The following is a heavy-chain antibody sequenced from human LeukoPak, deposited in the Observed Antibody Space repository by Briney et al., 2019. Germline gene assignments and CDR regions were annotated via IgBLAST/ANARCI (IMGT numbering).Heavy chain of an antibody. V-gene: IGHV1-18*04. D-gene: IGHD3-22*01. CDR2: ISAYNGNT. Sequence: ASVKISCKASGYTFTSYYMHWVRQAPGQGLEWMGWISAYNGNTNYAQKLQGRVTMTTDTSTSTAYMELRSLRSDDTAVYYCARVGYDSSGYSPYWFDPWGQGTLVTVSS. CDR3: ARVGYDSSGYSPYWFDP. CDR1: GYTFTSYY. J-gene: IGHJ5*02.